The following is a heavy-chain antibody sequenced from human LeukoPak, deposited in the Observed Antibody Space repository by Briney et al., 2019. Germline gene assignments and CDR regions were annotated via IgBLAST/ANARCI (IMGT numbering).Heavy chain of an antibody. J-gene: IGHJ4*02. CDR2: ISGSGGST. V-gene: IGHV3-23*01. Sequence: PGGSLRLSCAASGFTFSSYAMSWVRQAPGKGLEWVSAISGSGGSTYYADSVKARFTISRDNSKNTLYLQMNSLRAEDTAVYYCAKVYYYVSSGYYPPFDYWGQGTLVTVSS. CDR3: AKVYYYVSSGYYPPFDY. D-gene: IGHD3-22*01. CDR1: GFTFSSYA.